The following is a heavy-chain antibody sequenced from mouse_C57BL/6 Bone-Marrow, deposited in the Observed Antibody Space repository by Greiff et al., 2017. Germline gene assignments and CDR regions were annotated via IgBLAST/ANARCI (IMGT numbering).Heavy chain of an antibody. Sequence: EVQLQQSGPELVKPGASVKISCKASGYTFTDYYMNWVKQSHGKSLEWIGDINPNNGGTSYNQKFKGKATLTVDKSSSTAYMELRSLTSEDSAVYYCARIDYYDYLYAMDYWGQGTSVTVSS. J-gene: IGHJ4*01. CDR2: INPNNGGT. D-gene: IGHD2-4*01. V-gene: IGHV1-26*01. CDR3: ARIDYYDYLYAMDY. CDR1: GYTFTDYY.